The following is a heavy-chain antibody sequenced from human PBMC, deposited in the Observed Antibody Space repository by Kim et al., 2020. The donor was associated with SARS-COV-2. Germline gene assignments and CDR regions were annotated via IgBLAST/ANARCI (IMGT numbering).Heavy chain of an antibody. D-gene: IGHD5-12*01. J-gene: IGHJ6*02. CDR3: ARELGGRSGYDWAPYGMDV. V-gene: IGHV3-21*01. CDR2: ISSSSSYI. CDR1: GFTFSSYS. Sequence: GGSLRLSCAASGFTFSSYSMNWVRQAPGKGLEWVSSISSSSSYIYYADSVKGRFTISRDNAKNSLYLQMNSLRAEDAAVYYCARELGGRSGYDWAPYGMDVWGQGTTVTVSS.